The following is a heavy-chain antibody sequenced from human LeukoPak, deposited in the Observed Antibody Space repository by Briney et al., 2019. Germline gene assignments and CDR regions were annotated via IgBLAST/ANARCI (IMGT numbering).Heavy chain of an antibody. CDR2: IYYSANT. CDR3: GRERRYDGSMDV. V-gene: IGHV4-59*01. Sequence: NTSETLSLTCTVSGGSISSYYWSWIRQPPGKGLEWIGYIYYSANTNYNPSLKSRVTISLDTSKNQFSLKLSSVTAADTAVYYCGRERRYDGSMDVWGKGTTVTISS. CDR1: GGSISSYY. D-gene: IGHD3-22*01. J-gene: IGHJ6*03.